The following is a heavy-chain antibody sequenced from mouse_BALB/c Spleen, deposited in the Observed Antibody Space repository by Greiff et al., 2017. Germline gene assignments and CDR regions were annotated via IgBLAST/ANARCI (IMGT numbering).Heavy chain of an antibody. J-gene: IGHJ3*01. CDR3: ARCEITTEDGFAY. Sequence: VKLVESGAELVRPGSSVKISCKASGYAFSSYWMNWVKQRPGQGLEWIGQIYPGDGDTNYNGKFKGKATLTADKSSSTAYMQLSSLTSEDSAVYFCARCEITTEDGFAYWGQGTLVTVSA. CDR1: GYAFSSYW. CDR2: IYPGDGDT. D-gene: IGHD2-4*01. V-gene: IGHV1-80*01.